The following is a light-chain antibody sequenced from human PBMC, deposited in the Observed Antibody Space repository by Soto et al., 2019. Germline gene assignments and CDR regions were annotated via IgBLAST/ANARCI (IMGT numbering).Light chain of an antibody. J-gene: IGLJ2*01. Sequence: QSALTQPASVSGSPGQSITISCTGTSSDVAAYNFVSWYQQHPDEVPKLMIYEVIKRPSGISDRFSGSKSGNTASLTISGLQAEDEADYYCSAYTHSNTVIFGGGTKVTVL. V-gene: IGLV2-14*03. CDR3: SAYTHSNTVI. CDR1: SSDVAAYNF. CDR2: EVI.